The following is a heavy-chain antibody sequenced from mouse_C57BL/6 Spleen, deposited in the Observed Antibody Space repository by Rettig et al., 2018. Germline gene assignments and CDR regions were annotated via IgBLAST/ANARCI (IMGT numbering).Heavy chain of an antibody. CDR2: ISYDGSN. CDR3: ARDRDYYGSTYWYFDV. V-gene: IGHV3-6*01. J-gene: IGHJ1*03. D-gene: IGHD1-1*01. Sequence: GNKLEWMDYISYDGSNNYNPSLKNRISITRDTSKNQFFLKLNSVTTEDTATYYCARDRDYYGSTYWYFDVWGTGTTVTVSS.